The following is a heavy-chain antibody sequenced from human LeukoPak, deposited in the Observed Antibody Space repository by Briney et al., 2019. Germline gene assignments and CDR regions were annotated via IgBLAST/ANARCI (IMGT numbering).Heavy chain of an antibody. CDR2: ISWNSGSI. Sequence: PGRSLRLSCAASGFTFNDYAMHWVRQAPGKGLEWVSGISWNSGSIGYADSVKGRFTISKDNAKNSLYLQMNSLRAEDTALYYCAKDIAYYYGMDVWGQGTTVTVSS. J-gene: IGHJ6*02. CDR3: AKDIAYYYGMDV. V-gene: IGHV3-9*01. CDR1: GFTFNDYA.